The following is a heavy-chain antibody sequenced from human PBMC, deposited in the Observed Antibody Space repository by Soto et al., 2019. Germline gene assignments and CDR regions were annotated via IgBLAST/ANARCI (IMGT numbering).Heavy chain of an antibody. CDR2: IYYSGST. CDR3: ASTVATPHYYYYGMDV. V-gene: IGHV4-31*03. CDR1: GGSISSGGYY. Sequence: TLSLPCTFSGGSISSGGYYWSWIRQHPGKGLEWIGYIYYSGSTYYNPSLKSRVTISVDTSKNQFSLKLSSVTAADTAVYYCASTVATPHYYYYGMDVWGQGTTVTVSS. D-gene: IGHD5-12*01. J-gene: IGHJ6*02.